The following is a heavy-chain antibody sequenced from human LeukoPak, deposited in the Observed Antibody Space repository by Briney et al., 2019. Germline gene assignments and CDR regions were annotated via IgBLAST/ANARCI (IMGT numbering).Heavy chain of an antibody. D-gene: IGHD3-10*02. Sequence: GGSLRLSCAASGFTFSSYGMSWVRQAPGRGLEWVSAITASGGSTYYADSVKGRFTISRDNSKNTLYLQMNSLRAEDTAVYYCAELGITMIGGVWGKGTTVTISS. J-gene: IGHJ6*04. CDR1: GFTFSSYG. CDR3: AELGITMIGGV. CDR2: ITASGGST. V-gene: IGHV3-23*01.